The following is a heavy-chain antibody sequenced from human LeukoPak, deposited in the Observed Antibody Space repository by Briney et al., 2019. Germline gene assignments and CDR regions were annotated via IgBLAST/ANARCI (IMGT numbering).Heavy chain of an antibody. CDR1: GFTFSSYA. J-gene: IGHJ4*02. CDR2: ISGSGGST. D-gene: IGHD6-19*01. Sequence: GGSLRLSCAASGFTFSSYAMSWVLQAPGKGLEWVSAISGSGGSTYYADSVKGRFTISRDNSKNTLYLQMNSLRAEDTAVYYCARRMGGWYFDYWGQGTLVTVSS. V-gene: IGHV3-23*01. CDR3: ARRMGGWYFDY.